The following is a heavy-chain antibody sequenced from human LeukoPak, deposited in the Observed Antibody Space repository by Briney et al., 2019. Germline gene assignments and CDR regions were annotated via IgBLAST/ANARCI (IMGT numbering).Heavy chain of an antibody. CDR3: AIRIAVAGMDL. D-gene: IGHD6-19*01. CDR2: IIPILGIA. CDR1: GGTFSSYA. V-gene: IGHV1-69*04. Sequence: SVKVSCKASGGTFSSYAISWVRQAPGQGLEWMGRIIPILGIANYAQKFQGRVTITADKSTSTAYMELSSLRSEDTAVYYCAIRIAVAGMDLWGQGTLVTVSS. J-gene: IGHJ4*02.